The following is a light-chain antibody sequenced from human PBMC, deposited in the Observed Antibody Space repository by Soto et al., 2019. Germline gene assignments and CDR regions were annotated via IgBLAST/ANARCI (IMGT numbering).Light chain of an antibody. V-gene: IGKV3-20*01. CDR2: GAS. J-gene: IGKJ1*01. CDR1: QSVSSNY. Sequence: EIVLTQSPGTLSLSPGERATLSCRASQSVSSNYLAWYQRKPGQAPRLLIYGASSRAIDLPNRFSGSVSGTYFTLTITRLHPDDSAVYYYQQYGSSPPTFGQGTKVEI. CDR3: QQYGSSPPT.